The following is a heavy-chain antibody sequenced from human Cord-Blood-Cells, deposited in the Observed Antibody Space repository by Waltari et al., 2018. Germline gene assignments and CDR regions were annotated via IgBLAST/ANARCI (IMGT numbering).Heavy chain of an antibody. CDR1: GSTRPEFS. Sequence: QVPLVQSGAEVTKPGASVTVSGKVAGSTRPEFSMHSVRQAPGKGLEWMGVFDPEDGETIYAQKFQGRVTMTEDTSTDTAYMELSSLRSEDTAVYYCATENMNIRVFDAFDIWGQGTMVTVSS. CDR2: FDPEDGET. CDR3: ATENMNIRVFDAFDI. V-gene: IGHV1-24*01. D-gene: IGHD3-16*01. J-gene: IGHJ3*02.